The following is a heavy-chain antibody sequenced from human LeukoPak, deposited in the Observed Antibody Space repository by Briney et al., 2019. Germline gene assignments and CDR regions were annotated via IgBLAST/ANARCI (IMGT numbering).Heavy chain of an antibody. CDR1: GGSISSYY. Sequence: PSETLSLTCTVSGGSISSYYWSWIRQPPGKGLEGIGYIYYSGSTNYNPSLKSRVTISVDTSKNQFSLKLSSVTAADTAVYYCARGNYDFWSGYYRSNWFDPWGQGTLVTVSS. V-gene: IGHV4-59*12. CDR3: ARGNYDFWSGYYRSNWFDP. CDR2: IYYSGST. J-gene: IGHJ5*02. D-gene: IGHD3-3*01.